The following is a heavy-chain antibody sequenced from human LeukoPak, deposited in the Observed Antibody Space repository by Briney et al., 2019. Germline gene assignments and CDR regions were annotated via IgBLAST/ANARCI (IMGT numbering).Heavy chain of an antibody. V-gene: IGHV6-1*01. Sequence: SQTLSLTFAISGDSVSSNSAAWNWFRQSPSRGLEWLGRTFYTSKWFNDYAVSVKSRITINPDTSKNQFSLQLNSVTPEDTAVYYCARRRYYDYSGYFDYWGQGTLVTVSS. CDR1: GDSVSSNSAA. CDR2: TFYTSKWFN. CDR3: ARRRYYDYSGYFDY. J-gene: IGHJ4*02. D-gene: IGHD3-16*01.